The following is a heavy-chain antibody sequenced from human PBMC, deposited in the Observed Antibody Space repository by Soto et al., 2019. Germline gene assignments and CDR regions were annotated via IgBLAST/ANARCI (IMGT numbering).Heavy chain of an antibody. Sequence: GASVKVSCKASGYTFTSYAMHWVRQAPGQRLEWMGWINAGNGNTKYSQKFQGRVTITRDTSASTAYMELSSLRSEDTAVYYCARAPGAGYSSGWYFFDYWGQGTLVTVSS. CDR1: GYTFTSYA. CDR2: INAGNGNT. D-gene: IGHD6-19*01. J-gene: IGHJ4*02. V-gene: IGHV1-3*01. CDR3: ARAPGAGYSSGWYFFDY.